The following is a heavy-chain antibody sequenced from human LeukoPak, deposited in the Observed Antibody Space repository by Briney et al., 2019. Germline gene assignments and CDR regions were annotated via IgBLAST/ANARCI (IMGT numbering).Heavy chain of an antibody. D-gene: IGHD1-14*01. CDR2: ISGSGDNT. V-gene: IGHV3-23*01. J-gene: IGHJ4*02. Sequence: GGSLRLSCAASGFTFSSYAMSWVRQVPGKGLEWVSVISGSGDNTYYADSVKGRFTISRDNSKNMLYLQMNSLRAEDTAVYYCAKSPGTPHYFDYWGQGTLVTVSS. CDR3: AKSPGTPHYFDY. CDR1: GFTFSSYA.